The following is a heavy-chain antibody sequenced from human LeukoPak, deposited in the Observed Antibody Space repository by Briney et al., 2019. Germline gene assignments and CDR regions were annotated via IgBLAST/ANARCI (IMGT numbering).Heavy chain of an antibody. CDR2: ISYDGSNK. D-gene: IGHD3-10*01. Sequence: GGSLRLSCAASGFTFSSYGMHWVRQAPGKGLEWVAVISYDGSNKYYADSVKGRFTISRDNSKNTLYLQMNSLRAEDTAVYYCAKDNYYGSGSYYSFLYGMDVWGKGTTVTVFS. V-gene: IGHV3-30*18. CDR1: GFTFSSYG. CDR3: AKDNYYGSGSYYSFLYGMDV. J-gene: IGHJ6*04.